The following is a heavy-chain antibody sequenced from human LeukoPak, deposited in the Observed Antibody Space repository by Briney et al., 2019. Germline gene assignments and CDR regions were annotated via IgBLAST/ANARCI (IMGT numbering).Heavy chain of an antibody. J-gene: IGHJ2*01. D-gene: IGHD3-16*02. CDR3: AGSDTIGYTPREWDYWYFDL. CDR2: IPYDGNNK. Sequence: NPGGSLRLSCAASGFTFSSYGMHWVRQAPGKGLEWLALIPYDGNNKYYADSVKGRFTISRDNSKNSLYLQMNSLRAEDTAVYYCAGSDTIGYTPREWDYWYFDLWGCGTLVTVSS. CDR1: GFTFSSYG. V-gene: IGHV3-30*03.